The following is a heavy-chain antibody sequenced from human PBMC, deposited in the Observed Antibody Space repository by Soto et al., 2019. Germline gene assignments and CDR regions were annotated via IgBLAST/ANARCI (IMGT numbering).Heavy chain of an antibody. J-gene: IGHJ5*02. CDR3: AIGAGRSSWTPDGSSYTWFDP. V-gene: IGHV1-69*06. Sequence: QVQLVQSGAEVKKPGSSVKVSCKASGGTFSNYAISWVRQAPGQGLEWMGGIIPIFGTANYAQKFQGRVTITADKSTSTAYMELSSLRSEDTAVYYCAIGAGRSSWTPDGSSYTWFDPWGQGTLVTVSS. CDR2: IIPIFGTA. CDR1: GGTFSNYA. D-gene: IGHD6-13*01.